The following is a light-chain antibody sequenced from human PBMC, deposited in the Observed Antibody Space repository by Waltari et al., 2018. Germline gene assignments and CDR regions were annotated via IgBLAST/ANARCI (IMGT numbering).Light chain of an antibody. CDR3: YSATDNYRV. CDR2: KDR. CDR1: VLAKKY. J-gene: IGLJ3*02. Sequence: SYELTQPSSVSVSPGQTARITCSGDVLAKKYARWYQQKPGQAPVVVSYKDRGRPSGTPERFSGSSSGTTVTLTISGAQVEDEGDYYCYSATDNYRVFGGGTKLTVL. V-gene: IGLV3-27*01.